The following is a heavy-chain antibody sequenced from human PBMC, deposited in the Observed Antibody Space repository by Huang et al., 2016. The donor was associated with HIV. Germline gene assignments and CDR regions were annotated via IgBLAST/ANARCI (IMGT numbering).Heavy chain of an antibody. Sequence: QVQLVQSGAEVKKPGSSVKLSCQSSGGGSSSYAISWVRQARGTGLEWMGGISPTFGKTAYGPRFQGRVTITADESTNTAYIELSSLEYDDTALYYCARSGPRWGLATIWTLVYWGQGTLVTVSS. D-gene: IGHD5-12*01. CDR3: ARSGPRWGLATIWTLVY. J-gene: IGHJ4*02. CDR1: GGGSSSYA. CDR2: ISPTFGKT. V-gene: IGHV1-69*13.